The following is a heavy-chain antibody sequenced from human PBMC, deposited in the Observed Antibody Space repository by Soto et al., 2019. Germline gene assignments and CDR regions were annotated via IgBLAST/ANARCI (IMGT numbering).Heavy chain of an antibody. Sequence: GGSLRLSCAASGFTFSNDWMHWVRQAPGMGLVWVSRIKGDGSRTNYADSVKGRFTIFRDNAKNTLYLQINSLRAEDTAVYYCARGAFGTYYFDYWGQGTLVTVSS. CDR3: ARGAFGTYYFDY. D-gene: IGHD3-3*01. CDR2: IKGDGSRT. V-gene: IGHV3-74*01. J-gene: IGHJ4*02. CDR1: GFTFSNDW.